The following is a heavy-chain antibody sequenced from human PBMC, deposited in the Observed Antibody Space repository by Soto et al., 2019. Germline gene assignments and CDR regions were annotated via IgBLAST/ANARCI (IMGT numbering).Heavy chain of an antibody. CDR3: ARGVLNYYYDSSGYYY. V-gene: IGHV1-8*01. Sequence: ASVKVSCKASGYTFTSYDINWVRQATGQGLEWMGWMNPNSGNTGYAQKFQGRVTMTRNTSISTAYMELSSLRSEDTAVYYCARGVLNYYYDSSGYYYWGQGTLVTVFS. J-gene: IGHJ4*02. CDR1: GYTFTSYD. D-gene: IGHD3-22*01. CDR2: MNPNSGNT.